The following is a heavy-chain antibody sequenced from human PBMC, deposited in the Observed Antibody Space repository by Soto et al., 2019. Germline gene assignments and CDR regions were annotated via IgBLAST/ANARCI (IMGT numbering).Heavy chain of an antibody. CDR2: IYYSGST. Sequence: PSETLSLTCTLSGGSISSSSPNWARIRRPPGKGLEWIGSIYYSGSTYYNPSRKSRVTISVDTSKNQFSLKLSSVTAADTAVYYCARTVEVHFWSGLRGYGMDVWGQGTTVTVSS. J-gene: IGHJ6*02. CDR1: GGSISSSSPN. CDR3: ARTVEVHFWSGLRGYGMDV. D-gene: IGHD3-3*02. V-gene: IGHV4-39*01.